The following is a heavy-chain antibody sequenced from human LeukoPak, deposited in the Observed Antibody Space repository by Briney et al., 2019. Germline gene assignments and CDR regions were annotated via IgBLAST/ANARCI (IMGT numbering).Heavy chain of an antibody. Sequence: PGGSLRLSCAASGFTFSSNYMSWVRQAPGKGLEWVSVIYSGGSTYYPDSVKGRFTISRDNSKNTLYLQMNSLRAEDTAVYYCARGGDGYNYFDYWGQGTLVTVSS. CDR2: IYSGGST. CDR3: ARGGDGYNYFDY. J-gene: IGHJ4*02. CDR1: GFTFSSNY. D-gene: IGHD5-24*01. V-gene: IGHV3-66*02.